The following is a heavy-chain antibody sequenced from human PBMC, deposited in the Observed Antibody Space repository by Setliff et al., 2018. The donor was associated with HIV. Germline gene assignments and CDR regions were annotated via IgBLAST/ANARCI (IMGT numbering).Heavy chain of an antibody. V-gene: IGHV3-30*02. D-gene: IGHD6-19*01. Sequence: LRLSCAASGFTFSNYGIHWVRQAPGKGLEWVAFIRYDGSNDYYADSVKDRFTVSRDNSKNTLYLQMNSLRPEDTSVYYCAKDGGVAVAAFDYWGQGNLVTVSS. CDR2: IRYDGSND. J-gene: IGHJ4*02. CDR3: AKDGGVAVAAFDY. CDR1: GFTFSNYG.